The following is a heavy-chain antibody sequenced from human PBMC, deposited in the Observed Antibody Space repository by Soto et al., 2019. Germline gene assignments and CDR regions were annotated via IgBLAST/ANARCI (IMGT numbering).Heavy chain of an antibody. Sequence: GGSLRLSCAASGFTFSSYSMNWVRQAPGKGLEWVSSISSSSSYIYYADSVKGRFTISRDNAKNSLYLQMNSLRAEDTAVYYCAIDRIAAHNWFDPWGQGTLVTVSS. CDR2: ISSSSSYI. CDR3: AIDRIAAHNWFDP. D-gene: IGHD6-13*01. CDR1: GFTFSSYS. J-gene: IGHJ5*02. V-gene: IGHV3-21*01.